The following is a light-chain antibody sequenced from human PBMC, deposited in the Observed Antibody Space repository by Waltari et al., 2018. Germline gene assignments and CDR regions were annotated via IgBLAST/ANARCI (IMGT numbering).Light chain of an antibody. V-gene: IGLV2-14*03. J-gene: IGLJ1*01. Sequence: QSALTPPDSVSGSPAQPITLSCTGSSSDIGGYHFVSWSQQHPCKAPELSIYDVHNRPSGVSSRFSDSKSGTTASPTNCGRQADAEADYCCSPDTTATPPHYVFVSGTRVTVL. CDR2: DVH. CDR1: SSDIGGYHF. CDR3: SPDTTATPPHYV.